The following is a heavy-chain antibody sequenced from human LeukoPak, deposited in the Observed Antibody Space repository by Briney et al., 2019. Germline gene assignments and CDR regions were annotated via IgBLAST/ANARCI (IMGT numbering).Heavy chain of an antibody. V-gene: IGHV4-34*01. CDR1: GGSFSGYY. CDR3: ALSGGNSPFDY. Sequence: SETLSLTCAVYGGSFSGYYWSWIRQPPGKGLEWIGEINHSGSTNYNPSLKSRVTISVDTSKNQFSLNLTSMTAADTAMYYCALSGGNSPFDYWGQGTLVTVSS. J-gene: IGHJ4*02. D-gene: IGHD4-23*01. CDR2: INHSGST.